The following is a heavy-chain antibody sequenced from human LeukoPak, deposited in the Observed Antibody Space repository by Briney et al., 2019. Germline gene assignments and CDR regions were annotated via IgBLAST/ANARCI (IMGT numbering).Heavy chain of an antibody. D-gene: IGHD6-19*01. Sequence: GGSLRLSCAASGFAFSSYAMHWVRQAPGKGLEWVAIISYDGITEDYSDSVKGRFSISRDNFKNTLFLQMNGLRDEDTAVYYCARDTSTGWSIKYFFDFWGQGTLVTVSS. CDR1: GFAFSSYA. V-gene: IGHV3-30*04. CDR2: ISYDGITE. J-gene: IGHJ4*02. CDR3: ARDTSTGWSIKYFFDF.